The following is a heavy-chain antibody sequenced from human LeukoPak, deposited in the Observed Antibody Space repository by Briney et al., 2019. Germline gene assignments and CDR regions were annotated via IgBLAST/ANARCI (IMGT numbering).Heavy chain of an antibody. V-gene: IGHV3-33*01. CDR2: VWYDGSKT. Sequence: GGSLRLSCAASGFTFSSYAMHWVRQAPGKGLEWGAVVWYDGSKTYSADSVKGRITISRDDSTNILYLQMTSLRAEDTAVYYCARGVDYYDSSGTVDYWGRGTLVTVSS. CDR1: GFTFSSYA. J-gene: IGHJ4*02. D-gene: IGHD3-22*01. CDR3: ARGVDYYDSSGTVDY.